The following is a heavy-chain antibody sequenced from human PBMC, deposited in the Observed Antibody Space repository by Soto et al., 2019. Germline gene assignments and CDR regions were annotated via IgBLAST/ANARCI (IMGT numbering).Heavy chain of an antibody. CDR3: GKDINAGGMDA. D-gene: IGHD2-15*01. CDR1: GFTFSSYS. V-gene: IGHV3-21*01. CDR2: ISSSSSYI. J-gene: IGHJ6*02. Sequence: GGSLRLSCAASGFTFSSYSMNWVRQAPGKGLEWVSSISSSSSYIYYADSVKGRFTISRDNAKNSLYLQMNSLRAEDTAVYYCGKDINAGGMDAWGQGTTVTVSS.